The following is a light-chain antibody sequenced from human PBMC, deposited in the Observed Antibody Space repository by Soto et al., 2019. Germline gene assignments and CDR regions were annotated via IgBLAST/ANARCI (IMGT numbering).Light chain of an antibody. V-gene: IGKV1-39*01. CDR2: AAS. J-gene: IGKJ4*01. Sequence: DIQMTQSPSSLSASVGDRVTITCRASQSISNFLNWYQQKPGKAPKLLIYAASSLQSGVPARFNGSGSGTDFTLTISSLQPEDFATYYCQQSYSTPLTFGGGTKVDIK. CDR1: QSISNF. CDR3: QQSYSTPLT.